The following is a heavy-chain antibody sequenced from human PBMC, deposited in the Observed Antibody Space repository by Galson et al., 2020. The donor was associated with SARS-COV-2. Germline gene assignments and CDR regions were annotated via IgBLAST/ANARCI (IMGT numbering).Heavy chain of an antibody. Sequence: SETLSLTCAVSGGSISSGGYSWSWIRQPPGKGLEWIGYIYYSGSTYYNPSLKSRVTISVDTSKNQFSLKLSSVTAADTAVYYCARGLGYSYNYWGQGTLVTVSS. CDR1: GGSISSGGYS. CDR2: IYYSGST. V-gene: IGHV4-30-4*07. CDR3: ARGLGYSYNY. J-gene: IGHJ4*02. D-gene: IGHD5-18*01.